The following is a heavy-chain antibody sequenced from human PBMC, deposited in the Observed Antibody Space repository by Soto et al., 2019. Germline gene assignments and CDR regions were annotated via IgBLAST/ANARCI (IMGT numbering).Heavy chain of an antibody. J-gene: IGHJ4*02. CDR2: ISKDGFDR. Sequence: GGSLRLSCAVSGFTFSDFGMHWVRQSPGEGLAWVASISKDGFDRYYSESVKGRFTISRDDSKNTVFLQMNSLKVEDTAAYFCASPREGQWLVFDHWGQRTLVTVSS. CDR3: ASPREGQWLVFDH. V-gene: IGHV3-30*19. D-gene: IGHD6-19*01. CDR1: GFTFSDFG.